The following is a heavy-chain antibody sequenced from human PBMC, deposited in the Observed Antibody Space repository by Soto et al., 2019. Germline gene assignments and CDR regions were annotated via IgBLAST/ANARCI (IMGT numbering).Heavy chain of an antibody. CDR1: GGSISSYD. J-gene: IGHJ5*02. V-gene: IGHV4-59*01. Sequence: WGTLCLTCAVSGGSISSYDWSWVRQPPGKGLEWIGYIYYSGSTNYNPSLKSRVTISVDTSKNQFSLKLSSVTAAETAVYYCAILANYLGWFEHWGQGTLVTVSS. CDR2: IYYSGST. CDR3: AILANYLGWFEH. D-gene: IGHD1-26*01.